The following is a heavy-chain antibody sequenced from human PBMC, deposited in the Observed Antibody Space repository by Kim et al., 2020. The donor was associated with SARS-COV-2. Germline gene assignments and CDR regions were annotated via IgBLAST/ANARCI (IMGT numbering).Heavy chain of an antibody. CDR2: INPNTGGT. V-gene: IGHV1-2*06. CDR1: GYTFTGYY. D-gene: IGHD7-27*01. J-gene: IGHJ5*02. CDR3: AKTGDDTGDIWFDP. Sequence: ASVKVSCKASGYTFTGYYIQWVRQAPGQGLEWMGRINPNTGGTNYAQKFRTRVTMTWDTSMSTAYMDLSSLRSDDTAVYYCAKTGDDTGDIWFDPWCQGTLVTVSS.